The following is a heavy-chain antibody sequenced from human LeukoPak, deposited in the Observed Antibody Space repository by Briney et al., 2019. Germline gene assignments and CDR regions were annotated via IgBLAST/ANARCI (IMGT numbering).Heavy chain of an antibody. CDR3: ARDDPDTAMDPPNQFDP. CDR1: GGTFSSYA. J-gene: IGHJ5*02. Sequence: ASVKVSCKASGGTFSSYAISWVRQAPGQGLEWMGRIIPIFGIANYAQKFQGRVTITADKSTSTAYMELSSLRSEDTAVYYCARDDPDTAMDPPNQFDPWGQGTLVTVSS. D-gene: IGHD5-18*01. CDR2: IIPIFGIA. V-gene: IGHV1-69*04.